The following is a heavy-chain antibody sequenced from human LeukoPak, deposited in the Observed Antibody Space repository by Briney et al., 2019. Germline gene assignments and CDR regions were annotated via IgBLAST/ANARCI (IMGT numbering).Heavy chain of an antibody. CDR1: GYTFTTYF. Sequence: ASVKVSCKASGYTFTTYFMHWVRQAPGQGLELMGWINPGSGGTNYAQKFQGRVTMTRDTSITTAYMELSSLRSDDTATYYCARVVYGSRLFDSWGQGTLVTVSS. V-gene: IGHV1-2*02. D-gene: IGHD6-13*01. CDR2: INPGSGGT. J-gene: IGHJ4*02. CDR3: ARVVYGSRLFDS.